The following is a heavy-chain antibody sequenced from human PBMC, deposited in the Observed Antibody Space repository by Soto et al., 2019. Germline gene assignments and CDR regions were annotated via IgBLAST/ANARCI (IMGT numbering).Heavy chain of an antibody. J-gene: IGHJ6*02. V-gene: IGHV2-70*04. D-gene: IGHD4-4*01. CDR2: IDWDDDK. CDR1: GFSLSTYGMR. Sequence: SGPTLVNPTQTLTLTCTFSGFSLSTYGMRVSWIRQPPGKALEWLARIDWDDDKFYRASLKSRLTISKDTSKNQVVLTMTNMDPVDTGTYYCARDINPQTTKGMDVWGQGTTVTVSS. CDR3: ARDINPQTTKGMDV.